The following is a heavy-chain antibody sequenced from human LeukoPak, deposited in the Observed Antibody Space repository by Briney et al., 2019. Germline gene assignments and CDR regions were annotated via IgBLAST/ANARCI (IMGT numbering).Heavy chain of an antibody. Sequence: GESLKISCKGSGYSFTSYWIGWVRQMPGKGLEWMGRIDPSDSYTNYSPPFQGQVTISADKSISTAYLQWSSLKASDTAMYYCARAFSSSALIDYWGQGTLVTVSS. V-gene: IGHV5-10-1*04. D-gene: IGHD2-2*01. J-gene: IGHJ4*02. CDR1: GYSFTSYW. CDR3: ARAFSSSALIDY. CDR2: IDPSDSYT.